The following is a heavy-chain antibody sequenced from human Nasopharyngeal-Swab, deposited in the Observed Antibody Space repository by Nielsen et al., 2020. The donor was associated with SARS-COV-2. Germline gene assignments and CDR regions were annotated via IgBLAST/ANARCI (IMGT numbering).Heavy chain of an antibody. J-gene: IGHJ4*02. D-gene: IGHD2-15*01. V-gene: IGHV4-30-4*01. CDR2: IYYSGST. Sequence: WIRQPPGKGLEWIGYIYYSGSTYYNPSLKSRVTISVDTSKNQFSLKLSSVTAEDTAVYYCAKDRYCSGGACYFSGFDYWGLGTLVTVSS. CDR3: AKDRYCSGGACYFSGFDY.